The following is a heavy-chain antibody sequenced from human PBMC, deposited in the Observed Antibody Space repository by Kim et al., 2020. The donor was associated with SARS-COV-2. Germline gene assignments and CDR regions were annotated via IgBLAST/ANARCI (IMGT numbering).Heavy chain of an antibody. J-gene: IGHJ4*02. CDR2: ISSSSSYI. D-gene: IGHD3-10*01. Sequence: GGSLRLSCAASGFTFSSYSMNWVRQAPGKGLEWVSSISSSSSYIYYADSVKGRFTISRDNAKNSLYLQMNSLRAEDTAVYYCARNTIAMGFGELLGWGQGTLVTVSS. CDR3: ARNTIAMGFGELLG. CDR1: GFTFSSYS. V-gene: IGHV3-21*01.